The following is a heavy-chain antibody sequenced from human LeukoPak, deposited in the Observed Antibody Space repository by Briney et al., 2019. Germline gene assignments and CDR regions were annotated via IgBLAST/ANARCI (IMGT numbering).Heavy chain of an antibody. CDR2: IYYSGST. CDR3: AREGGPYRPLDY. Sequence: SETLSLTCTVSGASMSSYYWSWIRQPPGKGLEWIGHIYYSGSTNYNPSLKSRVTISVDTSKNQLSLKLTSVTAADTAVYYCAREGGPYRPLDYSGQGTLVTVSS. J-gene: IGHJ4*02. V-gene: IGHV4-59*01. CDR1: GASMSSYY.